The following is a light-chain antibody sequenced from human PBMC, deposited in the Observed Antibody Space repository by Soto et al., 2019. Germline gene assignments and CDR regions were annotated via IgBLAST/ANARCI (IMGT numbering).Light chain of an antibody. CDR3: QQSYSTPQT. CDR1: QSISSY. J-gene: IGKJ1*01. V-gene: IGKV1-39*01. CDR2: AAS. Sequence: IQIAQSPSSLSASVGDRVTITFRASQSISSYLNWYQQKPGKAPKLLIYAASSLQSGVPSRFSGSGSGTDFTLTISSLQPEDFATYYCQQSYSTPQTFGQGTKV.